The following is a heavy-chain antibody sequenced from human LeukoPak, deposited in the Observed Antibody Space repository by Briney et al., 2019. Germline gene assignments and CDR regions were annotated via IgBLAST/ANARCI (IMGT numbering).Heavy chain of an antibody. Sequence: GGSLRLSCAASGFTFSSYWMSWVRQAPGKGLEWVANIKQDGSEKYYVDSVKGRFTISRDNAKNSLYLQMNSLRAEDTAVYYCARDQRYCSSSSCPWEPFDYWGQVTLVTVSS. D-gene: IGHD2-2*01. CDR1: GFTFSSYW. CDR3: ARDQRYCSSSSCPWEPFDY. CDR2: IKQDGSEK. V-gene: IGHV3-7*05. J-gene: IGHJ4*02.